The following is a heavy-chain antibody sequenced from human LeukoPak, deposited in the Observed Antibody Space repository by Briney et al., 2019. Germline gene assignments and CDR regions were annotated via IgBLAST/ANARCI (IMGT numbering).Heavy chain of an antibody. CDR3: VRSLFSSFTWFDH. V-gene: IGHV4-59*04. CDR2: IYYSGNT. Sequence: SETLSLTCTVSGGSISGYYWGWIRQPPGKGLEWIGTIYYSGNTYYNPSLKGRVSISVDTSKSQFSLRLHSVTAADTAMYYCVRSLFSSFTWFDHWGQGALVTVSS. J-gene: IGHJ5*02. CDR1: GGSISGYY. D-gene: IGHD3-10*02.